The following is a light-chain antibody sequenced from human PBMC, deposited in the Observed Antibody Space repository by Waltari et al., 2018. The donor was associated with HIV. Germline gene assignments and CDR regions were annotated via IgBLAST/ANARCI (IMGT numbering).Light chain of an antibody. CDR2: DVS. CDR3: CSYAGSSTFV. V-gene: IGLV2-23*02. Sequence: QSALTQPASGSGSPGQSITISCPGTSSDVGNYHYVSWYQQHPGKAPKLMIYDVSKRPSGVSNRFSGSKSGNTASLTISGLQAEDEADYYCCSYAGSSTFVFGTGTKVTVL. CDR1: SSDVGNYHY. J-gene: IGLJ1*01.